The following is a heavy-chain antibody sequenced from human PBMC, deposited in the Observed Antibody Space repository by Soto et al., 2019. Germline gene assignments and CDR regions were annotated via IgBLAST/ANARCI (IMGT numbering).Heavy chain of an antibody. V-gene: IGHV4-34*01. CDR2: INHSGST. CDR3: ARGNVAAAGTRDFDY. D-gene: IGHD6-13*01. J-gene: IGHJ4*02. CDR1: GGSFSGYY. Sequence: PSETLSLTCAVYGGSFSGYYWSWMRQPPGKGLEWIGEINHSGSTNYNPSLKSRVTISVDTSKNQFSLKLSSVTAADTAVYYCARGNVAAAGTRDFDYWGQGTLVTVSS.